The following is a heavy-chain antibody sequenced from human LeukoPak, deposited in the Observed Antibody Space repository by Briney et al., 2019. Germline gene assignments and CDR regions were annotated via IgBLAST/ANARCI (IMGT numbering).Heavy chain of an antibody. V-gene: IGHV3-30-3*01. D-gene: IGHD6-6*01. J-gene: IGHJ4*02. CDR2: ISYDGSNK. Sequence: PGGSLRLSCAASGFTFSSYAMPWVRQAPGKGLEWVAVISYDGSNKYYADSVKGRFTISRDNSKNTLYLQMNSLRAEDTAVYYCARKRRASSYYFDYWGQGTLVTVSS. CDR3: ARKRRASSYYFDY. CDR1: GFTFSSYA.